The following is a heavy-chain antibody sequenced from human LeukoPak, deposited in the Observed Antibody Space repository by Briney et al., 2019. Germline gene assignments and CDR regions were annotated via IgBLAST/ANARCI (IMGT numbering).Heavy chain of an antibody. CDR1: GASVNSYY. Sequence: SETLSLTCTVSGASVNSYYWDWIRQPPGKGLEWIGCISDSGRTYYSPSLKSRVTISLGTSNNQFSLRLTSVTAADSAMYYCTKGYYEPFDSWGQGTLVTVSS. J-gene: IGHJ4*02. CDR2: ISDSGRT. V-gene: IGHV4-59*02. D-gene: IGHD3-22*01. CDR3: TKGYYEPFDS.